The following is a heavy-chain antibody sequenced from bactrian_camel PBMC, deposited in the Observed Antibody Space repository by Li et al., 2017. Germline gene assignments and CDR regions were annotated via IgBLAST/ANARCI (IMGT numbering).Heavy chain of an antibody. Sequence: VQLVESGGGAVQTGGSLKLSCAVSGYLYAQYCMGWFRQSPGNQREGIAAIYTGGGDEHYADSVKGRFTASRDNAQNTLYLQLNSLKTEDTAMYYCAKASVLGAVFVFNYWGQGTQVTVS. CDR1: GYLYAQYC. J-gene: IGHJ4*01. CDR2: IYTGGGDE. CDR3: AKASVLGAVFVFNY. V-gene: IGHV3S54*01.